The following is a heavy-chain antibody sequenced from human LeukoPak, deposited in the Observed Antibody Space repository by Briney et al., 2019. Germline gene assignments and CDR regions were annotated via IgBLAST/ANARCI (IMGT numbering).Heavy chain of an antibody. Sequence: GASVKVSCKASGYTFTGYYMYWVRQAPGQGLEWMGWINSNSGGTNFAQNFLGRVTMTRDTSTSTAYMDLSRLRSDDTAVYYCARDLTRVEVAGPTGPHYWGQGTLVTVSS. V-gene: IGHV1-2*02. CDR2: INSNSGGT. J-gene: IGHJ4*02. D-gene: IGHD6-19*01. CDR1: GYTFTGYY. CDR3: ARDLTRVEVAGPTGPHY.